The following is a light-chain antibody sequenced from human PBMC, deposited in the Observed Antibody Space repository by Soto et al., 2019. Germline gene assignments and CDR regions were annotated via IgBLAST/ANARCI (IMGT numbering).Light chain of an antibody. CDR1: QSISSW. J-gene: IGKJ1*01. Sequence: DIQMTQSPSTLSASVGDRVTITCRASQSISSWLAWYQQKPGKAPKLLIHFASTLESGVPSRFSGSGSGTDFTLTISSLQPDDFATYYCQHYSTYSEWSLGQGTKVEI. V-gene: IGKV1-5*01. CDR3: QHYSTYSEWS. CDR2: FAS.